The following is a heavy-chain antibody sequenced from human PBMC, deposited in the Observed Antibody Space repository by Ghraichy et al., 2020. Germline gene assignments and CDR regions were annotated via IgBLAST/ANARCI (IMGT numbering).Heavy chain of an antibody. V-gene: IGHV3-21*01. J-gene: IGHJ4*02. D-gene: IGHD1-26*01. Sequence: ESLNISCAASGFTFSSYSMNWVRQAPGKGLEWVSSISSSSSYIYYADSVKGRFTISRDNAKNSLYLQMNSLRAEDTAVYYCARVGEYSGSYYGKILDYWGQGTLVTASS. CDR3: ARVGEYSGSYYGKILDY. CDR2: ISSSSSYI. CDR1: GFTFSSYS.